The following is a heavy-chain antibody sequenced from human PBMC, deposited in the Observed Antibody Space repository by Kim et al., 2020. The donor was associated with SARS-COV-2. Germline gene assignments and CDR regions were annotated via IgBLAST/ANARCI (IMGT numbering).Heavy chain of an antibody. V-gene: IGHV5-51*01. CDR2: IYPGDSDT. CDR3: ARLLTGASWYYYYYMDV. CDR1: GYSFTSYW. D-gene: IGHD7-27*01. J-gene: IGHJ6*03. Sequence: GESLKISCKGSGYSFTSYWIGWVRQMPGKGLEWMGIIYPGDSDTRYSPSFQGQVTISADKSISTAYLQWSSLKASDTAMYYCARLLTGASWYYYYYMDVWGKGTTVTVSS.